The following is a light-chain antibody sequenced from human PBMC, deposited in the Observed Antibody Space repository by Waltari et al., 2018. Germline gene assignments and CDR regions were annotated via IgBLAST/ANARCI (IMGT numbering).Light chain of an antibody. CDR3: QQYNNWPLT. J-gene: IGKJ4*01. CDR1: QSVSSN. V-gene: IGKV3-15*01. Sequence: EIVMTQSPATLSVSPGERGTLPCRASQSVSSNLAWYQQKPGQSPRLLIYGASTRATGIPARFSGSGSGTKFTLTISSLQSEDFAVYYCQQYNNWPLTFGGGTKVEIK. CDR2: GAS.